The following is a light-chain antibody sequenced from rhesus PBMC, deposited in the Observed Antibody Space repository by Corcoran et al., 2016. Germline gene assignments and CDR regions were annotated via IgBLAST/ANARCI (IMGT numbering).Light chain of an antibody. J-gene: IGKJ3*01. Sequence: DIAMTQTPLSLSVTLGEPASISCRASQSSLVSEDGRTYLDWYLQKPGQSPQLLIYEVSNRDSGVPDRFSGSGSGSGFTLKVTRMEAEDFGVYYFLRTLNFSFTFSPGTKLDIK. V-gene: IGKV2-104*01. CDR1: QSSLVSEDGRTY. CDR3: LRTLNFSFT. CDR2: EVS.